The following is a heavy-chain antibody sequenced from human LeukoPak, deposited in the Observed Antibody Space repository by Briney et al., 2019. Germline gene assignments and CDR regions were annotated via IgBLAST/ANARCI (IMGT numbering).Heavy chain of an antibody. CDR1: GFTFSSYA. V-gene: IGHV3-30*04. J-gene: IGHJ3*02. Sequence: GGSLRLSCAASGFTFSSYAMHWVRQAPGKGLEWVAVISYDGSNKYYADSVKGRFTISRDNSKNTLFLQMNSLRAEDTAVYYCARGLLWFGELPNPGAFDIWGQGTMVTVSS. D-gene: IGHD3-10*01. CDR2: ISYDGSNK. CDR3: ARGLLWFGELPNPGAFDI.